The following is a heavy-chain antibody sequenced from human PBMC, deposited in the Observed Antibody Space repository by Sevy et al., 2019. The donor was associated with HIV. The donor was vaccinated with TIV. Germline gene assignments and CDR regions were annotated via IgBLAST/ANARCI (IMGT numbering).Heavy chain of an antibody. V-gene: IGHV5-51*01. CDR3: AGSWFYYDNSGFYPFDF. CDR2: IYPTDSHI. Sequence: GESLKISCKGSGYNFSGYWVGWVRQMPGKGLEWMGIIYPTDSHIIYSPSLQGQVTISVAKSITTAYLQWRSLKPSDIAMYYCAGSWFYYDNSGFYPFDFWGQGTLVTVSS. CDR1: GYNFSGYW. J-gene: IGHJ4*02. D-gene: IGHD3-22*01.